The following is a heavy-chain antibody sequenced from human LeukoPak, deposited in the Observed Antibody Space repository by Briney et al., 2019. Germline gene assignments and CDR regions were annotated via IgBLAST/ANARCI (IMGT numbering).Heavy chain of an antibody. J-gene: IGHJ4*02. CDR2: IHDSSGTI. Sequence: GGSLRVSCAASGFIFSNYQMNWVRQAPGKGLEWVSYIHDSSGTIHYADSVKGRFTMSRENAKNSLYLQMNSLRAEDTAVYYCARKMSSVTTFDYWGQGTLVTVSS. CDR1: GFIFSNYQ. CDR3: ARKMSSVTTFDY. D-gene: IGHD4-17*01. V-gene: IGHV3-48*04.